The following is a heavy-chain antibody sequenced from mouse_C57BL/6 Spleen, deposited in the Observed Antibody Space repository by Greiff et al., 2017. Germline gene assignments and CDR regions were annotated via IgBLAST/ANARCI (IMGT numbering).Heavy chain of an antibody. CDR3: ARLGYDYDGAY. J-gene: IGHJ3*01. V-gene: IGHV1-50*01. Sequence: QVQLQQPGAELVKPGASVKLSCKASGYTFTSYWMQWVKQRPGQGLEWIGEIDPSDSYTNYNQKFKGKATLTVDTSSSTAYMQLSSLTSEDSAVYYCARLGYDYDGAYWGQGTLVTVSA. CDR2: IDPSDSYT. CDR1: GYTFTSYW. D-gene: IGHD2-4*01.